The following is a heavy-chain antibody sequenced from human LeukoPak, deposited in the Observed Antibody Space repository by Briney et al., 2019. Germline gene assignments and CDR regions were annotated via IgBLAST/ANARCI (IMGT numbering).Heavy chain of an antibody. CDR1: GYTFTSYD. CDR2: MNPNSGNT. CDR3: ARRTYFYASGTYYTKYNWFDP. D-gene: IGHD3-10*01. J-gene: IGHJ5*02. Sequence: GASVKVSCKASGYTFTSYDINWVRQATGQGLEWMGWMNPNSGNTGYAQKFQGRVTITRNTSISTAYMELSSLRSDDTAVYYCARRTYFYASGTYYTKYNWFDPWGQGTLVTVSS. V-gene: IGHV1-8*03.